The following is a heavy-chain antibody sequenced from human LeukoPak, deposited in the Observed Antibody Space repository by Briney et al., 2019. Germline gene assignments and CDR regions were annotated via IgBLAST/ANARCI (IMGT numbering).Heavy chain of an antibody. D-gene: IGHD3-10*01. V-gene: IGHV3-7*03. J-gene: IGHJ4*02. Sequence: GSLRLSCAASGFTFSSYWMSWVRQAPGKGLEWVANIKQDGSEKYYVDSVKGRFTISRDNSKNTLYLQMNSLRAEDTAVYYCAKGFQYGSGRHFDYWGQGTLVTVSS. CDR2: IKQDGSEK. CDR3: AKGFQYGSGRHFDY. CDR1: GFTFSSYW.